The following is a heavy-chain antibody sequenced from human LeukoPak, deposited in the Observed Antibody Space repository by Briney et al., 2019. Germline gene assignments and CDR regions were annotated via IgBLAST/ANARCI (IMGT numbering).Heavy chain of an antibody. V-gene: IGHV1-46*01. J-gene: IGHJ3*02. Sequence: VASVKVSCKASGYTFTSYGISWVRQAPGQRLEWMGIINPSGGNTNYAQKFQGRVTMTRDTSTSTVYMELSSLKSEDTAVYYCARVRDGYNDAYDIWGQGTMVTVSS. CDR2: INPSGGNT. CDR3: ARVRDGYNDAYDI. D-gene: IGHD5-24*01. CDR1: GYTFTSYG.